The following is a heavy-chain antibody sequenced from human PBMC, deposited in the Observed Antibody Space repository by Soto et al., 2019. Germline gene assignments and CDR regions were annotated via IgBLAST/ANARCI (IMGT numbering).Heavy chain of an antibody. D-gene: IGHD3-3*01. CDR2: IKQDGSEK. CDR3: ARSPGVVIMFDYYYYMDV. V-gene: IGHV3-7*01. CDR1: GFTFSSYW. J-gene: IGHJ6*03. Sequence: GGSLRLSCVASGFTFSSYWMSWVRQAPGKGLEWVANIKQDGSEKYYVDSVKGRFTISRDKAKNSLYLQMNSLRAEDTAVYYCARSPGVVIMFDYYYYMDVWGKGTTVTVSS.